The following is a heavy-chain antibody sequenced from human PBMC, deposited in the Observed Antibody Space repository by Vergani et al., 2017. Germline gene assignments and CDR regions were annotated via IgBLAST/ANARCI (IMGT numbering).Heavy chain of an antibody. V-gene: IGHV3-7*01. CDR1: GFTFSSYW. CDR3: ARVGSSGGIDY. Sequence: EVQLVESGGGLVQPGGSLRLFCAASGFTFSSYWMSWVRQAPGKGREWVANIKQDGSEKYYVDSVKGRFTISRENAKNSLYLQMNSLRAGDTAVYYCARVGSSGGIDYWGQGTLVTVSS. J-gene: IGHJ4*02. CDR2: IKQDGSEK. D-gene: IGHD2-15*01.